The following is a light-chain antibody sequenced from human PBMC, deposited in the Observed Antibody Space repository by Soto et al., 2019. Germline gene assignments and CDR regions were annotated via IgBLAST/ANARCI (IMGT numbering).Light chain of an antibody. CDR2: DNN. J-gene: IGLJ3*02. CDR1: SSNIGTGYD. V-gene: IGLV1-40*01. CDR3: QSYDSSLSCWV. Sequence: QSVLTQPPSVSGAPGQRVTISCTGSSSNIGTGYDVHWYQQLPGTAPKLLIYDNNNRPSGVPDRFSGSKSGTSASLAITGLQAGDEADYYCQSYDSSLSCWVFGGGTKLTVL.